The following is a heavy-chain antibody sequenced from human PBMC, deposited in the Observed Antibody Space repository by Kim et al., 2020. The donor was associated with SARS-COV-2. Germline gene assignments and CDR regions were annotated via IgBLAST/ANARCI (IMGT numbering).Heavy chain of an antibody. J-gene: IGHJ6*02. V-gene: IGHV4-39*07. D-gene: IGHD2-2*01. CDR3: ARVDGSSTSSGYYYGMDV. Sequence: KSRVTISVDTSKNQFSLKLSSVTAADTAVYYCARVDGSSTSSGYYYGMDVWGQGTTVTVSS.